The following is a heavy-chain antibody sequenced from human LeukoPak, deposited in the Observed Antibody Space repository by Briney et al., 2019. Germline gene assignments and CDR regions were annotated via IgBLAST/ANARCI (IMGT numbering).Heavy chain of an antibody. J-gene: IGHJ1*01. Sequence: PSETLSLTCAVYGGSFSGYYWSWIRQPPGKGLEWIGEINHSGSTNYNSSLKSRVTISVDTSKNQFSLKLSSVTAADTAVYYCARGGDYGDYVYFQHWGQGTLVTVSS. CDR3: ARGGDYGDYVYFQH. V-gene: IGHV4-34*01. CDR2: INHSGST. D-gene: IGHD4-17*01. CDR1: GGSFSGYY.